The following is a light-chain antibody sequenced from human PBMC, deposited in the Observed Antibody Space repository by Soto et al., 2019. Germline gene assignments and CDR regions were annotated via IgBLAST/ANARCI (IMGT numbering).Light chain of an antibody. CDR3: QVWDSTSDLLDV. CDR2: DDS. CDR1: DIGSKT. Sequence: SYALTQPPSLSVAPGQTARITCGGNDIGSKTVHWYQQKPGQAPVMVVYDDSARPSGIPERFSGSNSGNTATLTISRFEAGDEADFYCQVWDSTSDLLDVFGTGTKVTVL. J-gene: IGLJ1*01. V-gene: IGLV3-21*02.